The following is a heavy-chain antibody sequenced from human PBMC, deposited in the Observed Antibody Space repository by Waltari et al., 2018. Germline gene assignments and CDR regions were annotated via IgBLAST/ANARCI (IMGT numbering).Heavy chain of an antibody. CDR3: ARDREATYNVYYYYMDV. CDR1: RYTFTAHN. Sequence: QVQLVQSGAEEKEPAASVTVSCTPYRYTFTAHNIHWMRQAPGHGLEWMGWINPNSGDTNNAQKFEGRVTMTRDTSISTAYMELSRLRSDDTAMYYCARDREATYNVYYYYMDVWGKGTTVTVSS. J-gene: IGHJ6*03. D-gene: IGHD1-1*01. CDR2: INPNSGDT. V-gene: IGHV1-2*02.